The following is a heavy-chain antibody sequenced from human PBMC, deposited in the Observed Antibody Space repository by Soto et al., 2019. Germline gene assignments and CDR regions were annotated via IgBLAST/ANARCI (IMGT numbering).Heavy chain of an antibody. CDR2: ISYDGSNK. CDR1: GFTFSSYA. Sequence: GGSLILSYAASGFTFSSYAMSWVRQAPGKGLEWVAVISYDGSNKYYADSVKGRFTISRDNSKNTLYLQMNSLRAEDTAVYYCAKDPRASITMIVVGFDYWGQGTLVTVSS. J-gene: IGHJ4*02. V-gene: IGHV3-30*18. CDR3: AKDPRASITMIVVGFDY. D-gene: IGHD3-22*01.